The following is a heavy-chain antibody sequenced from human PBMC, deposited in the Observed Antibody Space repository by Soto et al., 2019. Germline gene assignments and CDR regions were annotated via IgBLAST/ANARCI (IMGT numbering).Heavy chain of an antibody. Sequence: SVKVSCKASGYTFTSYGISWVRQAPGQGLEWMGGIIPIFGTANYAQKFQGRVTITADESTSTAYMELSSLRSEDTAVYYCARVERSTYYYGSGSYLEFDYWGQGTQVTVSS. CDR3: ARVERSTYYYGSGSYLEFDY. CDR1: GYTFTSYG. V-gene: IGHV1-69*13. J-gene: IGHJ4*02. D-gene: IGHD3-10*01. CDR2: IIPIFGTA.